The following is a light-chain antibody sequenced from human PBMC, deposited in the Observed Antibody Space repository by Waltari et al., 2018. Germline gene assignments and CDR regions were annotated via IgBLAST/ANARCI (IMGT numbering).Light chain of an antibody. CDR1: QGISSW. V-gene: IGKV1-12*01. CDR3: PQVNFFPIT. Sequence: DIQMTQSPSSVSASVGDRVTISCRASQGISSWLALYQQKPGKAPQRLIYAASSLQNGVPSWFSGSGSGTDFTLTISSLQPEDFATYYCPQVNFFPITFGPGTKVDIK. CDR2: AAS. J-gene: IGKJ3*01.